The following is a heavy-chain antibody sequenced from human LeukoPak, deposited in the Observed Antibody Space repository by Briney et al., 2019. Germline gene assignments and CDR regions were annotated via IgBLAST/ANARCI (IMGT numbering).Heavy chain of an antibody. D-gene: IGHD2-2*01. CDR1: GYTFTGYY. CDR2: INPNSGGT. Sequence: ASVKVSCKASGYTFTGYYMHWVRQAPGQGLEWMGWINPNSGGTNYAQKFQGRVTMTRDTSISTAYMELSRLRSDDTAVYYCARADYCSSTSCYSYYYGMDVWGQGTTVTVSS. J-gene: IGHJ6*02. CDR3: ARADYCSSTSCYSYYYGMDV. V-gene: IGHV1-2*02.